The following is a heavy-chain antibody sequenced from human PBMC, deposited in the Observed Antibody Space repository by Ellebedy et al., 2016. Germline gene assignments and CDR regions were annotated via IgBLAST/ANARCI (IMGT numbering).Heavy chain of an antibody. CDR3: ARLDDAPDAFDI. CDR1: GYTFTSYG. V-gene: IGHV1-18*01. J-gene: IGHJ3*02. D-gene: IGHD2-2*01. Sequence: ASVKVSCXASGYTFTSYGLSWVRQAPGQGLEWMGWISANNGNTNFAQKLQDRVTMTTDTSTSTAYMELSSLRSEDTAVYYCARLDDAPDAFDIWGQGTMVTVSS. CDR2: ISANNGNT.